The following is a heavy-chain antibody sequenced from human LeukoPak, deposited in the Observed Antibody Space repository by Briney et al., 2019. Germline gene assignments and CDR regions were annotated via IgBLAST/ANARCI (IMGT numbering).Heavy chain of an antibody. Sequence: GGSLRLSCAASGFTFSSYGMHWVRQAPGKGLEWLAVISYDGSNKYYADSVKGRFTIFRDNSKNTLYLQMNSLRAEDTAMYYCAKDLSAARQFHYYNGLDVWGQGTTVTVSS. CDR2: ISYDGSNK. CDR3: AKDLSAARQFHYYNGLDV. D-gene: IGHD2-2*01. CDR1: GFTFSSYG. V-gene: IGHV3-30*18. J-gene: IGHJ6*02.